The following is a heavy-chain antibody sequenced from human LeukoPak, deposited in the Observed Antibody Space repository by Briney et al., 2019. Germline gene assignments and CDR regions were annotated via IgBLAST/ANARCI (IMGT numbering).Heavy chain of an antibody. CDR2: ISGSGGST. V-gene: IGHV3-23*01. CDR3: AKDTVVVRFWDY. J-gene: IGHJ4*02. D-gene: IGHD3-22*01. CDR1: GFTFSSYG. Sequence: PGGSLRPSCAASGFTFSSYGMSWVRQAPGKGLEWVSAISGSGGSTYYADSVKGRFTISRDNSKNTLYLQMNSLRAEDTAVYYCAKDTVVVRFWDYWGQGTLVTVSS.